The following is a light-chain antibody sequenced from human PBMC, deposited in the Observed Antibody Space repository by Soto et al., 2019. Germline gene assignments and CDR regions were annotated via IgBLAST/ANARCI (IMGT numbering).Light chain of an antibody. J-gene: IGLJ1*01. CDR3: SSYTSSGTRV. Sequence: QSVLTQPASVSASPGQSIAISCTGTSSDVSGYNYVSWYQQNPGKAPKLMIYDVSNRPSGVSNRFSGSKSGNTASLTISGLQAEDEADYYCSSYTSSGTRVFGTGTKVTVL. CDR1: SSDVSGYNY. CDR2: DVS. V-gene: IGLV2-14*01.